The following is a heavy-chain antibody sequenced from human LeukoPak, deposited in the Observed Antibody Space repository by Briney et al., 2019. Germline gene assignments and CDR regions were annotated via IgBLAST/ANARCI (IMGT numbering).Heavy chain of an antibody. V-gene: IGHV3-30*18. CDR1: GFTFSSYG. CDR2: ISYDGSNK. D-gene: IGHD3-16*01. Sequence: GGSLRLSCAASGFTFSSYGMHWVRQAPGMGLEWVAIISYDGSNKYYADSVKGRFTISRDNSRNTLYLQMNSLRAEDTALYYCAKVRVDAYVSPNDYWGQGTLVTVSS. CDR3: AKVRVDAYVSPNDY. J-gene: IGHJ4*02.